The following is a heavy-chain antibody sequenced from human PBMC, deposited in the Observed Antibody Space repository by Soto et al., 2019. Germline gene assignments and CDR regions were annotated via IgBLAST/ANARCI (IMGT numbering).Heavy chain of an antibody. D-gene: IGHD3-16*01. CDR2: IYYSGST. J-gene: IGHJ4*01. V-gene: IGHV4-31*03. CDR1: GGSISSGGYY. Sequence: SETLSLTCTVAGGSISSGGYYWSWIRQHPGKGLEWIGYIYYSGSTYYNPSLKSRVTISVDTSKNQFSLKLSSVTAADTAVYYCATDTTTFSSPARGHGTLVTVSS. CDR3: ATDTTTFSSPA.